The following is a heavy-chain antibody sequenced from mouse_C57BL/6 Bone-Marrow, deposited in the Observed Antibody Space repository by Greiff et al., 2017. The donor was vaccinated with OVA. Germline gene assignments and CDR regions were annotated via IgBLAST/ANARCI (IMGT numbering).Heavy chain of an antibody. Sequence: QVQLQQPGAELVMPGASVKLSCKASGYTFTSYWMHWVKQRPGQGLEWIGEIDPSDSYTNYNQKFKGKSTLTVDKSSSTDYMQLSSLTSEDSAVYYCAAYGIHFDYWGQGTTLTVSS. D-gene: IGHD2-1*01. CDR1: GYTFTSYW. J-gene: IGHJ2*01. CDR2: IDPSDSYT. V-gene: IGHV1-69*01. CDR3: AAYGIHFDY.